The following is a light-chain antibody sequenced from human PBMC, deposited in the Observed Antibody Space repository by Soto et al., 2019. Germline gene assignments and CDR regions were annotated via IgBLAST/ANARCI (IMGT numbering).Light chain of an antibody. CDR2: EVS. V-gene: IGLV2-14*02. CDR3: SSYTSSSTLV. CDR1: SNDVGTYNL. J-gene: IGLJ2*01. Sequence: QSALTQPASVSGSPGQSITISCTGISNDVGTYNLVSWYQQHPGKAPKLMIYEVSNRPSGVSNRFSGSKSGNTASLTISGLQAEDEADYYCSSYTSSSTLVFGGGTKVTVL.